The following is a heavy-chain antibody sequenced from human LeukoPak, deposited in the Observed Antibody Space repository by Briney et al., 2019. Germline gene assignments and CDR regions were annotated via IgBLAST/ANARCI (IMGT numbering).Heavy chain of an antibody. J-gene: IGHJ4*02. CDR2: IYYSGST. CDR3: ARLSVAGPFDY. CDR1: GGSISSSSYY. D-gene: IGHD6-19*01. Sequence: SETLSLTCTVSGGSISSSSYYWGWIRQPPGKGREWIGSIYYSGSTYYNPSLKSRVTISVDTSKNQFSLKLSSVTAADTAVYYCARLSVAGPFDYWGQGTLVTVSS. V-gene: IGHV4-39*01.